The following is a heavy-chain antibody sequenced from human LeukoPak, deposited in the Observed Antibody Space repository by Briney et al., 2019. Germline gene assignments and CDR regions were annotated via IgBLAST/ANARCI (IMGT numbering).Heavy chain of an antibody. CDR2: IYSGGST. J-gene: IGHJ4*02. D-gene: IGHD3-10*01. V-gene: IGHV3-53*01. Sequence: PGGSLRLSCAASGFTVSSNYMSWVRQAPGKGLEWVSVIYSGGSTYYADSVKGRFTISRDDAKNTLYLQMNRLTVEDTAVYYCGRGMRDYYGLDYWGQGSLVTVSS. CDR3: GRGMRDYYGLDY. CDR1: GFTVSSNY.